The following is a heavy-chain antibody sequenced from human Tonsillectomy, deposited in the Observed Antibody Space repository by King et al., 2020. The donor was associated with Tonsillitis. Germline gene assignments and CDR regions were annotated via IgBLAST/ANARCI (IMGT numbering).Heavy chain of an antibody. CDR2: IGAYNGDT. CDR1: GYTFVNYG. J-gene: IGHJ3*02. D-gene: IGHD3-9*01. V-gene: IGHV1-18*01. CDR3: ARVSYYDNRSPDDAFDI. Sequence: VQLVESGAEVKKPGASVKVSCKAFGYTFVNYGISWARQAPGQGLEWMGWIGAYNGDTNYEQRFQDRLTLTTDTSTNTAYVELRSLRGDDTAVYYCARVSYYDNRSPDDAFDIWGQGTMVTVSS.